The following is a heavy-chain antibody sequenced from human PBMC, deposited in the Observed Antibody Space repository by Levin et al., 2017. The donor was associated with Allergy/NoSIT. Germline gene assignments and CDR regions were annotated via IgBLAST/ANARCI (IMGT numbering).Heavy chain of an antibody. CDR3: ARDESMVGATGY. CDR2: IYYSGST. Sequence: SETLSLTCTVSGGSISSSSYYWGWIRQPPGKGLEWIGSIYYSGSTYYNPSLKSRVTISVDTSKNQFSLKLSSVTAADTAVYYCARDESMVGATGYWGQGTLVTVSS. CDR1: GGSISSSSYY. D-gene: IGHD1-26*01. V-gene: IGHV4-39*07. J-gene: IGHJ4*02.